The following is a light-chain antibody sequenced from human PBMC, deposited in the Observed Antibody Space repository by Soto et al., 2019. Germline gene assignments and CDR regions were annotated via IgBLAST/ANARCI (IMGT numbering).Light chain of an antibody. CDR3: QQSYNTPTWT. V-gene: IGKV1-39*01. CDR1: QSISNY. J-gene: IGKJ1*01. Sequence: DIQMTQSPSSLSASVGDRVTITCRASQSISNYLNWYQQKPGKAPKVLIYGASSLQSGVPSRFSGSGSGTDFTLTISSLQPEDFATYYCQQSYNTPTWTFGQGTKVDIK. CDR2: GAS.